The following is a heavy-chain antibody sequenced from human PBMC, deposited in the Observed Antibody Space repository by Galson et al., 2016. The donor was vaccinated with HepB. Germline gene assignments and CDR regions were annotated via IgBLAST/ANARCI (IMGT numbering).Heavy chain of an antibody. CDR2: MKEEGSEV. V-gene: IGHV3-7*03. D-gene: IGHD3-10*01. CDR3: ARGGVPYGMDV. CDR1: GFSFSTSW. J-gene: IGHJ6*02. Sequence: SLRLSCAASGFSFSTSWMNWVRQSPGKGLEWVANMKEEGSEVYYMDSVRGRLTISRDNAKNSLYLQINSLRVEDTAVYYCARGGVPYGMDVWGHGTTVTVSS.